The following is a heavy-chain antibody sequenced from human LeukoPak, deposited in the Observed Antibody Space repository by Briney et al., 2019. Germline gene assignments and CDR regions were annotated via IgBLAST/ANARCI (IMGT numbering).Heavy chain of an antibody. D-gene: IGHD4-11*01. V-gene: IGHV4-38-2*01. CDR2: IYYSGST. CDR3: ARLQPNIDYYYYYMDV. Sequence: SETLSLTCAVSGYSISSGYYWGWIRQPPGKGLEWIGSIYYSGSTYYNPSLKSRVTISVDTSKNQFSLKLSSVTAADTAVYYCARLQPNIDYYYYYMDVWGKGTTVTVSS. CDR1: GYSISSGYY. J-gene: IGHJ6*03.